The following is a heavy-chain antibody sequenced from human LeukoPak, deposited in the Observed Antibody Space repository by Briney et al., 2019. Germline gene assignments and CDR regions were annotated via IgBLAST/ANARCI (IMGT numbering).Heavy chain of an antibody. CDR2: ISAYNGNT. CDR3: ATTAVEPAPVDY. J-gene: IGHJ4*02. Sequence: ASVKVSCKASGYTFTSYGISWVRQAPGQGLEWMGWISAYNGNTNYAQKLQGRVTMTTDTSTSTAYMELRSLRSDDAAVYYCATTAVEPAPVDYWGQGTQVTVSA. CDR1: GYTFTSYG. D-gene: IGHD2-2*01. V-gene: IGHV1-18*04.